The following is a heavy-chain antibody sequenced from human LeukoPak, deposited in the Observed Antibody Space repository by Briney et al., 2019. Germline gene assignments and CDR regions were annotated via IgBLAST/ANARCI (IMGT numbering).Heavy chain of an antibody. CDR3: ARAGQVGAPLRYALQQRYYFDY. D-gene: IGHD1-26*01. J-gene: IGHJ4*02. CDR2: VYSGGQA. V-gene: IGHV3-53*01. Sequence: PGGSLRLSCAASGFIVNTKYMSWVRQAPGTGLEWVSVVYSGGQAFYADSVKGRFTVSRDISKNTLYLQMNSLRADDTAVYYCARAGQVGAPLRYALQQRYYFDYWGQGTLVTVSS. CDR1: GFIVNTKY.